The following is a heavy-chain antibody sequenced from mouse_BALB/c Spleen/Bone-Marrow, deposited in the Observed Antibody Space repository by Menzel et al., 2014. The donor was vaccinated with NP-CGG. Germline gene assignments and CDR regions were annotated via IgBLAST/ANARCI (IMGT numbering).Heavy chain of an antibody. CDR1: SYSITSGHY. CDR2: INYNGTN. CDR3: GRDRGNYYGTSYIAY. D-gene: IGHD1-1*01. J-gene: IGHJ3*01. Sequence: KLLESGPGLVKPSPSLSLACSVTSYSITSGHYWHWIGQFPVDKLEWMGYINYNGTNTYTPSLRHRISTTRHTSQNQCLLKLNSVNTEDTATYFCGRDRGNYYGTSYIAYWCQGPLGTGSA. V-gene: IGHV3-6*02.